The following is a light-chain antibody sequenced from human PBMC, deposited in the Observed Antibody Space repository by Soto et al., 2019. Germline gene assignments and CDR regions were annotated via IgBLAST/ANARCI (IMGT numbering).Light chain of an antibody. CDR3: QQSYSTPWT. J-gene: IGKJ1*01. CDR2: DAS. Sequence: DIQMTQSPSSLSASVGDRVTITCRASQSISNYLNWYQQKPGKAPKLLIYDASSLQSGVPSRFSGSGSGTDFTLTISSLQPEDFATYYCQQSYSTPWTFGQGTKVEIK. V-gene: IGKV1-39*01. CDR1: QSISNY.